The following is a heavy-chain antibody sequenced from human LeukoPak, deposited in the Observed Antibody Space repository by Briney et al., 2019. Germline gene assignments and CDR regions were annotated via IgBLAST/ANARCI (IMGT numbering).Heavy chain of an antibody. CDR2: ISPGDPNT. D-gene: IGHD2-2*01. V-gene: IGHV5-51*03. CDR3: ARGVVIPAADY. Sequence: GASLKISGKVSGYSFTSYWIGWVRQMPGKGLEWMDGISPGDPNTRYSPSFKGQVTISADKSISTAYLQWSSLKASDTAMYYCARGVVIPAADYWGQGTLVTASS. J-gene: IGHJ4*02. CDR1: GYSFTSYW.